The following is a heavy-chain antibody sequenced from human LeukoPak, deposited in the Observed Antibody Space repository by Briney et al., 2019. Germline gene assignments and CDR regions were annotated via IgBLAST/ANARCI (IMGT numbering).Heavy chain of an antibody. CDR3: VKDGGRYGSGSYYLDY. CDR2: ISYDGNNK. CDR1: GFTFRTYS. D-gene: IGHD3-10*01. V-gene: IGHV3-30-3*01. J-gene: IGHJ4*02. Sequence: GGSLRLSCAASGFTFRTYSMHWVRQAPGKGLEWVAVISYDGNNKYYADSVKGRFTISRDNSKNTLDLQMNSLRAEDTAVYYCVKDGGRYGSGSYYLDYWGQGSLVTVSS.